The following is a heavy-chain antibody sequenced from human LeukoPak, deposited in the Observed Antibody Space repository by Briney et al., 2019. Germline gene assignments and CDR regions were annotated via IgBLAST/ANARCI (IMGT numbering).Heavy chain of an antibody. D-gene: IGHD4-17*01. CDR3: ARGGVTTMTLRDLWLDY. CDR2: INSDGSST. V-gene: IGHV3-74*01. Sequence: GGSLRLSCAASGFTFSSYWMLWVRQAPGKGLVWVSRINSDGSSTSYADSVKGRFTISRDNSKSTLYLQMNSLKAEDTAVYYCARGGVTTMTLRDLWLDYWGQGTLVTVSS. CDR1: GFTFSSYW. J-gene: IGHJ4*02.